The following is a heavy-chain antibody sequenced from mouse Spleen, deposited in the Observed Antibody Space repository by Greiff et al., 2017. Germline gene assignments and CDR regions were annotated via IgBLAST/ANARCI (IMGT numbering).Heavy chain of an antibody. D-gene: IGHD4-1*01. J-gene: IGHJ4*01. Sequence: VQLQQSGAELAKPGASVKMSCKASGYTFTSYWMHWVKQRPGQGLEWIGYINPSTGYTEYNQKFKDKATLTADKSSSTASMQLSSLTSEDSAVYYCARRVTGKGMDYWGQGTSVTVSS. CDR2: INPSTGYT. V-gene: IGHV1-7*01. CDR1: GYTFTSYW. CDR3: ARRVTGKGMDY.